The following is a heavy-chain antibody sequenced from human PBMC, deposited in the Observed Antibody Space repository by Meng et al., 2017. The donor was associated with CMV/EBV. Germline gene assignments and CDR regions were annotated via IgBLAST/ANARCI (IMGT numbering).Heavy chain of an antibody. Sequence: GGSLRLSCAASGFTFSSYSMNWVRQAPGKGLEWVSSISSSSSYIYYADSVKGRFTISRDNAKNSLYLQMNSLRAEDTAVYYCARDRITMIVRGVYGMDVWGQGTTVTVSS. J-gene: IGHJ6*02. D-gene: IGHD3-22*01. V-gene: IGHV3-21*01. CDR1: GFTFSSYS. CDR3: ARDRITMIVRGVYGMDV. CDR2: ISSSSSYI.